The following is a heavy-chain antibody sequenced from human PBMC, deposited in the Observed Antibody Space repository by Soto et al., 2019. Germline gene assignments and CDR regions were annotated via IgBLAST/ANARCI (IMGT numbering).Heavy chain of an antibody. CDR1: GFSFSINGVA. Sequence: QITLKESGPTLVKPTQTLTLTCTFSGFSFSINGVAVGWIRQPPGQALEWLALIYWDDDQRYNPSLKNRLTITKDTSRNQVVLTMTNMDPVDTATYDCAHKRDVSRGFKSWVQGTLVTVSS. J-gene: IGHJ5*01. V-gene: IGHV2-5*02. CDR3: AHKRDVSRGFKS. CDR2: IYWDDDQ.